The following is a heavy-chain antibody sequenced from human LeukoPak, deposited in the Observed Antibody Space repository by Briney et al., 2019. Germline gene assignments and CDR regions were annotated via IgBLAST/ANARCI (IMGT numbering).Heavy chain of an antibody. J-gene: IGHJ4*02. CDR2: IYYSGST. CDR3: AREVKVGNTDTGYYFDY. Sequence: SETLSLTCTVSGGSISSYYWSWIRQPPGKGLEWIGYIYYSGSTNYNPSLKRRVTISVDTSKSQFSPKLNSVTAADTAVYYCAREVKVGNTDTGYYFDYWGQGILVTVSS. D-gene: IGHD2/OR15-2a*01. V-gene: IGHV4-59*01. CDR1: GGSISSYY.